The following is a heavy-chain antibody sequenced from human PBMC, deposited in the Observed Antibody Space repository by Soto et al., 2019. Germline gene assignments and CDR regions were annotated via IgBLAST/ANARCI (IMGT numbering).Heavy chain of an antibody. D-gene: IGHD3-22*01. V-gene: IGHV1-3*01. CDR1: GYTFTSYA. Sequence: QVQLVQSGAEVKKPGASVKVSCKASGYTFTSYAMHWVRQAPGQRLEWMGWINAGNGNTKYSQKFQGRVTITRDTSASTAYMELSSLRSEDTAVYYCARSVSSYDYDSSGYYNNWFDPWVQGTLVTVSS. CDR2: INAGNGNT. J-gene: IGHJ5*02. CDR3: ARSVSSYDYDSSGYYNNWFDP.